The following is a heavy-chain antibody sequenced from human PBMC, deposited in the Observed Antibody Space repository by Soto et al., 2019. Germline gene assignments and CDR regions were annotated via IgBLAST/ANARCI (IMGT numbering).Heavy chain of an antibody. CDR1: GYTFTSYG. CDR3: ARDHEEPLWSGNYGFDP. Sequence: GASVKVSCQASGYTFTSYGISWVRQAPGDALEGMGWICAYNGNTNYAQNLQGRVDMTTDTSRSTANMELRSLRSDDTAVYYCARDHEEPLWSGNYGFDPWGQGTLVTVSS. V-gene: IGHV1-18*01. CDR2: ICAYNGNT. D-gene: IGHD3-3*01. J-gene: IGHJ5*02.